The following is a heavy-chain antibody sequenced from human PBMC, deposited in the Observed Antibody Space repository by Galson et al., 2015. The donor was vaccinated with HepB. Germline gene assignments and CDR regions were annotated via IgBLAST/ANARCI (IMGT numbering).Heavy chain of an antibody. CDR2: INSDGSST. CDR3: ARGSGYYYIDDDAFDI. Sequence: SLRLSCAASGFTFSSYWIHWVRQAPGKGLVWVSRINSDGSSTSYADSVKGRFTISRDNAKNTLYLQMNSLRAEDTAVYYCARGSGYYYIDDDAFDIWGQGTMVTVSS. V-gene: IGHV3-74*01. CDR1: GFTFSSYW. J-gene: IGHJ3*02. D-gene: IGHD3-22*01.